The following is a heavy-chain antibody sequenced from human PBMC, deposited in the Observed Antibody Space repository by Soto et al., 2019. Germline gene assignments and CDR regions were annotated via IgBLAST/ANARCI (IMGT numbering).Heavy chain of an antibody. V-gene: IGHV3-33*01. D-gene: IGHD2-15*01. J-gene: IGHJ6*02. Sequence: QVQLVESGGGVVQPGRSLRLSCAASGFTFSSYGMHWVRQAPGKGLEWVAVIWYDGSNKYYADSVKGRFTISRDNSKNTLYLQMNSLRAEDTAVYYCARDGVEMAQPGYYYYGMDVWGQGTTVTVSS. CDR2: IWYDGSNK. CDR1: GFTFSSYG. CDR3: ARDGVEMAQPGYYYYGMDV.